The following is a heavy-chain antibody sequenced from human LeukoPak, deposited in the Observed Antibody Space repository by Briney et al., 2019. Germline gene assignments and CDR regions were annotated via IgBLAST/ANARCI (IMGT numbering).Heavy chain of an antibody. CDR2: IRYEGSNK. CDR1: GFTLNNYG. J-gene: IGHJ5*02. V-gene: IGHV3-30*02. CDR3: AKDLVGSWGPES. D-gene: IGHD2-2*01. Sequence: GASLRLSCAASGFTLNNYGMHWVRQAPGKGLEWVAFIRYEGSNKYNADSVKGRFTISRDNSKNTLYLQMNSLRAEDTAVYYCAKDLVGSWGPESWGQGTLVTVSS.